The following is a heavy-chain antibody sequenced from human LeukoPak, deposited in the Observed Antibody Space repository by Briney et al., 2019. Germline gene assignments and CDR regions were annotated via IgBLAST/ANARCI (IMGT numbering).Heavy chain of an antibody. CDR2: ISAYNGNT. CDR3: ARDLGSSGWYSNYYYYGMDV. J-gene: IGHJ6*02. Sequence: GASVKVSCKASGYTFTSYGISWVRQAPGQGLEWMGWISAYNGNTNYAQKLQGRVTMTRDTSTSTVYMELSSLRSEDTAVYYCARDLGSSGWYSNYYYYGMDVWGQGTTVTVSS. D-gene: IGHD6-19*01. CDR1: GYTFTSYG. V-gene: IGHV1-18*01.